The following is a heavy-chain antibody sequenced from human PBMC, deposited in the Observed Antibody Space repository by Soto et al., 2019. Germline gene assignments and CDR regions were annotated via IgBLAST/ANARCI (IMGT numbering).Heavy chain of an antibody. CDR1: GFTFSSYA. CDR2: ISGSGGST. V-gene: IGHV3-23*01. D-gene: IGHD6-13*01. CDR3: AYSSTPFDY. J-gene: IGHJ4*02. Sequence: EVQLLESRGGLVQPGGSLTLSCAASGFTFSSYAMSWVRQAPGKGLEWVSAISGSGGSTYYEDSVKGRFTISRDNSKNTLYLQMNSLRAEDTAVYYCAYSSTPFDYWGQGTLVTVSS.